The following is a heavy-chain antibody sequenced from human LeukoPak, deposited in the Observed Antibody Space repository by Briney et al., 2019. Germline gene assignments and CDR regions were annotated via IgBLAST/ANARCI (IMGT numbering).Heavy chain of an antibody. CDR3: ARDRGADYGDFDY. D-gene: IGHD3-10*01. J-gene: IGHJ4*02. V-gene: IGHV3-48*01. CDR2: ISTGGSSI. Sequence: VGCLRLSCTASRSTFSGSSFNSVRRSPGGRLGWVSYISTGGSSIYYADSVRGRFPSSRDNAKSSLYLQMNSLRGDDTGVYYCARDRGADYGDFDYWGQGTLVTVSS. CDR1: RSTFSGSS.